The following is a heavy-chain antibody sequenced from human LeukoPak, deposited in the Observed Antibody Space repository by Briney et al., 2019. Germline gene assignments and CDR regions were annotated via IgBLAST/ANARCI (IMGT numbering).Heavy chain of an antibody. Sequence: GGSLRLSCAASGFTLSSQDMNWARQAPGKGLEWVALLRNDGRNKYYAGSVEGRFTISRDNSKNTLYLQMNRLTAEDTAVYYCAKSRRDYSFWSGYYWGQGTLVTVSS. CDR3: AKSRRDYSFWSGYY. D-gene: IGHD3-3*01. CDR1: GFTLSSQD. V-gene: IGHV3-30*02. CDR2: LRNDGRNK. J-gene: IGHJ4*02.